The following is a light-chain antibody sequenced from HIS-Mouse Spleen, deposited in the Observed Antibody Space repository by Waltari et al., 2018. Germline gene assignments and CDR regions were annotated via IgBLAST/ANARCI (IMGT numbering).Light chain of an antibody. CDR3: SSYTSSSTYV. V-gene: IGLV2-14*01. J-gene: IGLJ1*01. CDR2: EVS. Sequence: QSALPHPASVSGSPGQSRTIPCPGTSSAVGGYNYVAGYQQHPGKAPKLMIYEVSNRPSGVSNRFSGSKSGNTASLTISGLQAEDEADYYCSSYTSSSTYVFGTGTKVTVL. CDR1: SSAVGGYNY.